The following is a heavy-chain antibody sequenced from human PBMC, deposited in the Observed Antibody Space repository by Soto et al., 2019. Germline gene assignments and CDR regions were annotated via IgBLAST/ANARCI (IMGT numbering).Heavy chain of an antibody. V-gene: IGHV4-34*01. Sequence: QVQLQQWGAGLLKPSETLSLTCAVYGGSFSGYYWSWIRQPPGKGLEWIGEIKRSGSTNYNPSRKSRVTISVDTSKNQFALKLSCVTGADTAVYYCARGELGYCSGGSCYKRNWFDPWGQGTLVTVSS. CDR3: ARGELGYCSGGSCYKRNWFDP. CDR1: GGSFSGYY. D-gene: IGHD2-15*01. CDR2: IKRSGST. J-gene: IGHJ5*02.